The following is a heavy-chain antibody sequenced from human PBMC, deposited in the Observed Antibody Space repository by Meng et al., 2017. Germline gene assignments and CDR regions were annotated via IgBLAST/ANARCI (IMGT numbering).Heavy chain of an antibody. D-gene: IGHD2-2*01. J-gene: IGHJ6*02. CDR3: ARDRHAGKDV. V-gene: IGHV4-4*07. CDR1: GGSISSYY. Sequence: VPLQVPAHGTVKASATLSLTCTVSGGSISSYYWSWIRQPAGKGLEWIGRIYTSGSTHYNPSLKSRVTMSVDTSKNQFSLKLSSVTAADTAVYYCARDRHAGKDVWGQGTTVTVSS. CDR2: IYTSGST.